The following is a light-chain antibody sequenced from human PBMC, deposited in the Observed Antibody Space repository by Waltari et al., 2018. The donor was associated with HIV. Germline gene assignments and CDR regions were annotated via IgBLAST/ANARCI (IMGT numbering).Light chain of an antibody. CDR1: NSNIGSKY. J-gene: IGLJ2*01. CDR3: AAWDDSLSGPV. V-gene: IGLV1-47*01. CDR2: RND. Sequence: QSVLIQPPSPSGTPGQSVTISCSGSNSNIGSKYVYWYQQLPGTAPKLLIYRNDQRPSGVPDRFSGSKSGTSASLAISGLRSEDEADYYCAAWDDSLSGPVFGGGTKVTVL.